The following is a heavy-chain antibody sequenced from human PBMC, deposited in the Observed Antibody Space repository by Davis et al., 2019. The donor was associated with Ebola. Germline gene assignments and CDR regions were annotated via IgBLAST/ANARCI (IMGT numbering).Heavy chain of an antibody. D-gene: IGHD3-9*01. J-gene: IGHJ5*02. CDR2: ISAYNGNT. Sequence: AASVKVSCKASGYTFTSYGISWVRQAPGQGLEWMGWISAYNGNTNYAQKLQGRVTMTTDTSTSTAYMELRSLRSDDTAVYYCARGGHDILTGFNWFDPWGPGTLVTVSS. V-gene: IGHV1-18*01. CDR3: ARGGHDILTGFNWFDP. CDR1: GYTFTSYG.